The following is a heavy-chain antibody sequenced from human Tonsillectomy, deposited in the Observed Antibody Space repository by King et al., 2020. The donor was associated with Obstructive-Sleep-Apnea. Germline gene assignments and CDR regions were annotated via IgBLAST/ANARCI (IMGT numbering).Heavy chain of an antibody. CDR1: GFTFSNYW. Sequence: VQLVESGGGLVQPGGSLRLSCAASGFTFSNYWMHWVRQAPGKGLVWVSRINTNGSITNYADSVKGRFTISRDNAKNTLYLQMNILRAEDTAVYYCRVRSGLVDYWGQGTLVTVSS. CDR3: RVRSGLVDY. CDR2: INTNGSIT. J-gene: IGHJ4*02. D-gene: IGHD3-3*01. V-gene: IGHV3-74*01.